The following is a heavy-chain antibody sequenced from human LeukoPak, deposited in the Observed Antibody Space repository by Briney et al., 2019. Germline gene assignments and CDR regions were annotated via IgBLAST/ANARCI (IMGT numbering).Heavy chain of an antibody. CDR3: ARVQLGWLDTDYYFDY. CDR2: INPNSGGT. Sequence: ASVKVSCKASGYTFTGYYMHWVRQAPGQGLEWIGWINPNSGGTNYAQKFQGRVTMTRDTSISTAYMELSRLRSDDTAVYYCARVQLGWLDTDYYFDYWGQGTLVAVSS. D-gene: IGHD5-18*01. CDR1: GYTFTGYY. V-gene: IGHV1-2*02. J-gene: IGHJ4*02.